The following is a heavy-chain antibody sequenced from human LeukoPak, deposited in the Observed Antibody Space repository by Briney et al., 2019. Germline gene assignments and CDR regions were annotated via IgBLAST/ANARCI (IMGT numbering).Heavy chain of an antibody. J-gene: IGHJ4*02. CDR1: GFTFSRNW. Sequence: GGSLRLSCAASGFTFSRNWMHWVLQAPGKGQVWVSRINSDGSSTNYADSVKGRFTISRDNAKNTLHLQMNSLRAEDTAVYYCVRDLGIAVAPGYWGQGTLVTVSS. D-gene: IGHD6-19*01. V-gene: IGHV3-74*01. CDR3: VRDLGIAVAPGY. CDR2: INSDGSST.